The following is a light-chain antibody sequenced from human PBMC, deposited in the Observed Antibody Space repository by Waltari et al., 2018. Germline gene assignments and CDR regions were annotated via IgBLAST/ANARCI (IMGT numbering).Light chain of an antibody. V-gene: IGLV2-14*03. Sequence: QSALTQPASVSGSPGQSITISCTGTSSDVGGYNYVSWYQQHPGKAPKFLIYDVSKRPSGVSKRFSGSKSGNTASLTISGLQADDEADYYCSSYATSNTLVFGGGTKLTVL. CDR3: SSYATSNTLV. J-gene: IGLJ3*02. CDR2: DVS. CDR1: SSDVGGYNY.